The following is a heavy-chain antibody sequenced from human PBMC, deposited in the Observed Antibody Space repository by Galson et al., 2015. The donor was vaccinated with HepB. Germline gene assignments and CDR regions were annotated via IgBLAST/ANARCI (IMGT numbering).Heavy chain of an antibody. J-gene: IGHJ5*01. V-gene: IGHV2-5*02. D-gene: IGHD4-17*01. Sequence: LVKPTQTLTLTCTFSGFSLTTSEVGVGWIRQPPGKALEWLALIYWDDHKRYSPSLKSRLTIAKDTSKNQVVLTLTNMDPVDTATYYCAHIPYGDYVGGIFNSWGQGTLVTVSS. CDR2: IYWDDHK. CDR3: AHIPYGDYVGGIFNS. CDR1: GFSLTTSEVG.